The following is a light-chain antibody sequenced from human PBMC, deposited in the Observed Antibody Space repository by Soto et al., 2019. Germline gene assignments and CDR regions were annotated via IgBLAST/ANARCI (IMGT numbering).Light chain of an antibody. J-gene: IGLJ1*01. CDR1: SSNIGSYT. CDR3: AAWDDSLNGYV. V-gene: IGLV1-44*01. CDR2: SNS. Sequence: QSVLIQPPSASETPGQRVTVSCSGGSSNIGSYTVNWYQQLPGAAPKLLIYSNSQRPSGVPDRFSASKSGTSASLAISGLQSEDEAEYYCAAWDDSLNGYVFGPGTKLTVL.